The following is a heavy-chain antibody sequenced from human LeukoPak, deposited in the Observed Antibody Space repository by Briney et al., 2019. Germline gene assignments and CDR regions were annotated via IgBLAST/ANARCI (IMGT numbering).Heavy chain of an antibody. D-gene: IGHD5-24*01. CDR2: IYYSGST. CDR1: GGSISSYY. Sequence: SETLSLTCTVSGGSISSYYWSWIRQPPGKGLEWIGYIYYSGSTNYNPSLKSRVTISVDTSKNQFSLKLSSVTAADTAVYYCARHDGKNGFSYYFDYWGQGIPVTVSS. CDR3: ARHDGKNGFSYYFDY. V-gene: IGHV4-59*08. J-gene: IGHJ4*02.